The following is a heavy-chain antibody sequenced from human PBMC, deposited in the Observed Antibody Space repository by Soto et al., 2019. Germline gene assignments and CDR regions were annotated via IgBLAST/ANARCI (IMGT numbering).Heavy chain of an antibody. D-gene: IGHD4-17*01. Sequence: EVQLLESGGDLVQPGGSLRLSCALSGFTFSNYAMNWVRQAPGKGLEWVSAITGSGRSTYYAESVKGRFTISRDNSKNTLYVQMNSLRAEDTAVYYCANYYGDYARGEFFQHWGQGTLVTVSS. V-gene: IGHV3-23*01. CDR2: ITGSGRST. J-gene: IGHJ1*01. CDR1: GFTFSNYA. CDR3: ANYYGDYARGEFFQH.